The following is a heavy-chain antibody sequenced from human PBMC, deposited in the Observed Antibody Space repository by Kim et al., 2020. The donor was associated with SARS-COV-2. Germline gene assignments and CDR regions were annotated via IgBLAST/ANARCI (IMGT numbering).Heavy chain of an antibody. CDR2: INAGNGDT. V-gene: IGHV1-3*01. D-gene: IGHD3-16*01. CDR3: ARGDPVYYYYQGLQV. Sequence: ASVKVSCKTSGYTFSSYAIHWVRQAPGQRLEWMGLINAGNGDTKSSQEFHSTMTMTRDTSASTVYMELSSLRSEDTAVYYCARGDPVYYYYQGLQVWGQRTSVTVSS. CDR1: GYTFSSYA. J-gene: IGHJ6*02.